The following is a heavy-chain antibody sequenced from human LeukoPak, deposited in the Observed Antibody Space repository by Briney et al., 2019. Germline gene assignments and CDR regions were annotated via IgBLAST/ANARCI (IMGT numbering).Heavy chain of an antibody. CDR2: IYTSGST. Sequence: SQTLSLTCTVSGGSISSGSYYWSWIRQPAGKGLEWIGRIYTSGSTNYNPSLKSRVTISVDTSKNQFSLKLSSVTAADTAVYYCARVSRDTFDYWGQGTLVTVSS. J-gene: IGHJ4*02. CDR3: ARVSRDTFDY. V-gene: IGHV4-61*02. CDR1: GGSISSGSYY.